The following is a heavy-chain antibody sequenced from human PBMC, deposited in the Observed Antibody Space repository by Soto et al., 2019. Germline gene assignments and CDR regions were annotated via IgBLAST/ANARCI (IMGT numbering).Heavy chain of an antibody. CDR3: AREVGACFGAVFYRWFDS. CDR1: GDSISSGDHY. CDR2: VEQIEHT. V-gene: IGHV4-30-4*01. Sequence: QVHLQESGPGVVKPSETLSLTCSVSGDSISSGDHYWSWVRQAPGKALEWIGYVEQIEHTYFNPSLGGRALISLDTSKNHFSLRLSSFAAADTALYYCAREVGACFGAVFYRWFDSWGQGSLVTISS. D-gene: IGHD2-21*02. J-gene: IGHJ5*01.